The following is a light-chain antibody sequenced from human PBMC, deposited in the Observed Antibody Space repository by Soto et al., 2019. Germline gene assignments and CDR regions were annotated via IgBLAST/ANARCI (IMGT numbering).Light chain of an antibody. CDR1: QSVSSNY. CDR3: QQTYTYPNS. V-gene: IGKV3-20*01. CDR2: RAS. J-gene: IGKJ1*01. Sequence: EIVLTQSPGTLSLSPEERATLSCRASQSVSSNYLAWYQQKPGQTPKVLIYRASTRATGIPDRFSGSGSGTDFTLTISRLEPEDFGTYFCQQTYTYPNSFGQGTKVDIK.